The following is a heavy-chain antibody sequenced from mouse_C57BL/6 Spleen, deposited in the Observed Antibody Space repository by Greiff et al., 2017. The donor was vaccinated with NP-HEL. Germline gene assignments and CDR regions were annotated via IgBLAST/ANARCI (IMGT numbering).Heavy chain of an antibody. CDR3: ARRGLDYYGSSYDAMDY. CDR1: GYTFTSYW. V-gene: IGHV1-52*01. CDR2: IDPSDSET. Sequence: QVHVKQSGAELVRPGSSVKLSCKASGYTFTSYWMHWVKQRPIQGLEWIGNIDPSDSETHYNQKFKDKATLTVDKSSSTAYMQLSSLTSEDSAVYYCARRGLDYYGSSYDAMDYWGQGTSVTVSS. D-gene: IGHD1-1*01. J-gene: IGHJ4*01.